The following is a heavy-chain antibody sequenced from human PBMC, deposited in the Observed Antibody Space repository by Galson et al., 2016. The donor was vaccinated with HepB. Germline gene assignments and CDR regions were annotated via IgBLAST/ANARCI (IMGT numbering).Heavy chain of an antibody. CDR3: SRLIDRVVPSAMYDY. V-gene: IGHV3-49*03. Sequence: SLRLSCATSGFNFGDYTMNWFRQAPGKGLEWVGFIRTRTYGGTIKYATSVKGRFIISRDDSKATAYLQMDSLKAEDSAMYYCSRLIDRVVPSAMYDYWGPGTLVTVSS. CDR1: GFNFGDYT. D-gene: IGHD2-2*01. CDR2: IRTRTYGGTI. J-gene: IGHJ4*02.